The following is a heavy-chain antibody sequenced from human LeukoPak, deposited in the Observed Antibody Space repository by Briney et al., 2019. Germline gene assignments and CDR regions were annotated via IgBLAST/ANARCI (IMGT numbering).Heavy chain of an antibody. Sequence: PSETLSLTCAVYGRSFSGYYWTWIRQTPGKGLEWIGEINHSGITDYNPSLRSRVTISVDTSKNQFSLKLSSVTAADTAVFYCARLRAKHYDILTGYFGIYYFDYWGQGTLVTVSS. CDR2: INHSGIT. CDR1: GRSFSGYY. J-gene: IGHJ4*02. V-gene: IGHV4-34*01. CDR3: ARLRAKHYDILTGYFGIYYFDY. D-gene: IGHD3-9*01.